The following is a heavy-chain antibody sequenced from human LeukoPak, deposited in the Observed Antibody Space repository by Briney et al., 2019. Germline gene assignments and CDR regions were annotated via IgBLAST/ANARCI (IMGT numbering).Heavy chain of an antibody. Sequence: GGSLRLSCAASGFTFDDYAMHWVRQAPGKGLEWVAFIRYDGSNKYYADSVKGRFTISRDNSKNTLYLQMNSLRAEDTAVYYCAKDGYCSGGSCAPFDYWGQGTLVSVSS. D-gene: IGHD2-15*01. J-gene: IGHJ4*02. CDR3: AKDGYCSGGSCAPFDY. CDR1: GFTFDDYA. CDR2: IRYDGSNK. V-gene: IGHV3-30*02.